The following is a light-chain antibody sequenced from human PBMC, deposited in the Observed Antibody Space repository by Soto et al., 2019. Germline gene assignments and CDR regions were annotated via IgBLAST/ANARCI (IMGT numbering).Light chain of an antibody. V-gene: IGKV3-15*01. J-gene: IGKJ3*01. Sequence: THSPGAVSLYTGERATLSCRASQSVNNNVAWYQQKPGHTPRLLIYSASIGATGTPARFNGSGSESDFTLTISSLQSEDFAVYYCQQYNKLPLTFGPGTKVAIK. CDR1: QSVNNN. CDR3: QQYNKLPLT. CDR2: SAS.